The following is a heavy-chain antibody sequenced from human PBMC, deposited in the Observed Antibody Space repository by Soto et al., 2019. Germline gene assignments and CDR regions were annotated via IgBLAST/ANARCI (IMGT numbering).Heavy chain of an antibody. Sequence: QVQLVHTGAEVKKPGASVKVSCKASGYTFSTYYIHWVRQAHGQGLEWMGIINPSGGSTAYAQKFQGRVTMTSDTSTSTVYMELSSLRSEDTAVYYCARGGTLGVLISKNLFDPWGQGTLVTVSS. V-gene: IGHV1-46*01. D-gene: IGHD3-3*01. CDR3: ARGGTLGVLISKNLFDP. CDR2: INPSGGST. J-gene: IGHJ5*02. CDR1: GYTFSTYY.